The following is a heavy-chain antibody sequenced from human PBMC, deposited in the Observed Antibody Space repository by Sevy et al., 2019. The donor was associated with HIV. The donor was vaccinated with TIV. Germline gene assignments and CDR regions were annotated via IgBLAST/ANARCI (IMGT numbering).Heavy chain of an antibody. J-gene: IGHJ4*02. CDR1: GYTLSELS. Sequence: ASVKLSCKVFGYTLSELSMHWVRQTPGKGLEWMGSFDPEDGETIYAQKFQGRVAMTEDTSTDTAYMELRSLRSEDTAVFYCAITKDYYDNSGYPFDYWGQGTLVTVSS. CDR2: FDPEDGET. V-gene: IGHV1-24*01. CDR3: AITKDYYDNSGYPFDY. D-gene: IGHD3-22*01.